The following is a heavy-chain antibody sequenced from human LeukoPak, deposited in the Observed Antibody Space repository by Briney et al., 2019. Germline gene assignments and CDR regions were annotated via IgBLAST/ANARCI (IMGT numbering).Heavy chain of an antibody. CDR1: GFTFSSSA. D-gene: IGHD1-20*01. Sequence: GGSLRLSCAASGFTFSSSALSWVRQAPGKGLEWVSAISASGGRTYYADSVKGRFTISRDNSKNTLSLQMNSLRAEDTALYYCAREGRNWNDLDYWGQGTLVTVST. CDR3: AREGRNWNDLDY. J-gene: IGHJ4*02. CDR2: ISASGGRT. V-gene: IGHV3-23*01.